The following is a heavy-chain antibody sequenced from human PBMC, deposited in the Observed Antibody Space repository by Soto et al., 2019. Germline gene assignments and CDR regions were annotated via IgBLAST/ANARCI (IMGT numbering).Heavy chain of an antibody. V-gene: IGHV4-61*08. D-gene: IGHD3-10*01. CDR2: ISYSGST. J-gene: IGHJ4*02. CDR3: EKNSMVRGLHY. CDR1: GDSIFSGDFY. Sequence: PSETLSLTCTVSGDSIFSGDFYWSWIRQPPGKGLEWIGYISYSGSTKYNPSLRGRLTISADTSKNQFSLRLNSVSAADTAVYYCEKNSMVRGLHYWGRGNLVTVSS.